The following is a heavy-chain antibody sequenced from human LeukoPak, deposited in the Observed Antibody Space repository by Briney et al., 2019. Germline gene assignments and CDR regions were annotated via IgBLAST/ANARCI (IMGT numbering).Heavy chain of an antibody. CDR1: GGSISGTNW. D-gene: IGHD1-26*01. Sequence: SGTLSLTCGVSGGSISGTNWWSWVRQPPGQGLEWIGVISLAGQTSYNPSLNGRVTMSLDKSSNQLSLHLTSVTAADTATYYCSRESGPYCPFGYWGQGTLVSVSS. J-gene: IGHJ4*02. CDR3: SRESGPYCPFGY. V-gene: IGHV4-4*02. CDR2: ISLAGQT.